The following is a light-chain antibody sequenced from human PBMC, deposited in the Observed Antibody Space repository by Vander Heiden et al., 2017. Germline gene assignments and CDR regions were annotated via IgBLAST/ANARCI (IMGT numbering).Light chain of an antibody. J-gene: IGKJ1*01. CDR2: TAS. CDR1: QSITSF. CDR3: QQSYSAPWT. V-gene: IGKV1-39*01. Sequence: DIQMTQSPSSLSASVGDRVTITCRASQSITSFLNWYQQIPGKAPKLLIYTASNLQSGVPSRFSGSGSGTDFTLTISRLHPEDFATYYCQQSYSAPWTFGQGTKVEIK.